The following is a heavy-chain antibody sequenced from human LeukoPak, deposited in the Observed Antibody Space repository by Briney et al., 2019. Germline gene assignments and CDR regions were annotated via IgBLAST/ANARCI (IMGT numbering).Heavy chain of an antibody. CDR1: GASFSDYY. J-gene: IGHJ6*03. Sequence: SEILSLTCAVYGASFSDYYWSFIRQPPGKGLEWIGEIHHSGNTNYNPSLKSRVTISVDTSKNQFSLNLTSVTAADTAVYYCARAPRDRGYCGATSCFEYMDVWGRGTTVTISS. D-gene: IGHD2-2*01. V-gene: IGHV4-34*01. CDR2: IHHSGNT. CDR3: ARAPRDRGYCGATSCFEYMDV.